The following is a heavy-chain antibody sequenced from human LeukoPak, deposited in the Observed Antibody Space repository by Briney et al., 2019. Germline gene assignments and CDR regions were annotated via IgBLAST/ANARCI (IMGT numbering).Heavy chain of an antibody. Sequence: KYGESPKISCKCSGYSFTSDWIGWVRQLPGKGLEWMGIIYPGDSHTRYSPSFQGQVTISADKSISTAYLQWSSLKASDPAMYYCARSTMVRGVTRIFDYWGQGTLVTVSS. CDR3: ARSTMVRGVTRIFDY. D-gene: IGHD3-10*01. V-gene: IGHV5-51*01. CDR1: GYSFTSDW. J-gene: IGHJ4*02. CDR2: IYPGDSHT.